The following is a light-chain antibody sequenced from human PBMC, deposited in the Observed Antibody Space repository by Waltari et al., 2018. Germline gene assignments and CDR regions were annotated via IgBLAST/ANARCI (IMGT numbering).Light chain of an antibody. V-gene: IGLV3-21*04. CDR1: NIGSIS. Sequence: SYVLTQPPSVSVAPGETARISCGGNNIGSISVHWYQQKAGQAPVLVMSYDADRPSGVPERFSGSKSGNTATLTSNRVEVGDEADYYCQVWDTGSDHVIFGGGTKLTV. CDR2: YDA. CDR3: QVWDTGSDHVI. J-gene: IGLJ2*01.